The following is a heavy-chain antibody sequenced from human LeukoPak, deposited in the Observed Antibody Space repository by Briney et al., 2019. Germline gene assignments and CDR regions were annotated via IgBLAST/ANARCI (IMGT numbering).Heavy chain of an antibody. J-gene: IGHJ5*02. CDR2: MNPNSGNT. D-gene: IGHD6-13*01. CDR3: ARTTIAAASFDP. CDR1: GYTFTSYD. Sequence: ASVKVSCKASGYTFTSYDINWVRQATGQGLEWMGWMNPNSGNTGYAQKFQGRVTITRNTSISTAYMELSSLRSEDTAVYYCARTTIAAASFDPWGQGTLVTVSS. V-gene: IGHV1-8*03.